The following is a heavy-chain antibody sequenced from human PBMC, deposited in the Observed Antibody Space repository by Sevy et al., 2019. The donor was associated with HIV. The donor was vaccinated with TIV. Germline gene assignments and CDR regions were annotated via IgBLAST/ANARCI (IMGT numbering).Heavy chain of an antibody. CDR1: GYTFASYG. J-gene: IGHJ5*02. CDR3: ARCLGGLRPWEYNWFDP. CDR2: VTPYNGHK. V-gene: IGHV1-18*01. Sequence: ASVKVSCKASGYTFASYGISWVRQAPGQGLEWMGWVTPYNGHKKYAQKLQGRVTMTTDTSRSTAYMELRSLRSDDTAVYYCARCLGGLRPWEYNWFDPWGQGTLVTVSS. D-gene: IGHD1-26*01.